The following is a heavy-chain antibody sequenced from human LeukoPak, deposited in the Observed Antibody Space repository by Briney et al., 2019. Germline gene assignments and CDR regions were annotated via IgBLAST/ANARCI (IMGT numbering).Heavy chain of an antibody. CDR3: ARGGSSRFDG. CDR2: ISGGSRTI. J-gene: IGHJ4*02. CDR1: GFTFTDYY. Sequence: GGSLRLSCAASGFTFTDYYMNWIRQAPGKGLEWVSSISGGSRTINYADSVKGRFTTSRDNAKNSLFLQMNSLRAEDTAVYYCARGGSSRFDGWGQGTLVTVSS. D-gene: IGHD6-13*01. V-gene: IGHV3-11*01.